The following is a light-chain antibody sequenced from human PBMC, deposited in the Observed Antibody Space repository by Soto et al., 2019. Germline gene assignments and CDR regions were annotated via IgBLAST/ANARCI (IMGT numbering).Light chain of an antibody. CDR2: AAS. CDR1: QSVNSTY. Sequence: EIVLTQSPVTLSLSPGERATLSCRASQSVNSTYLAWYQQKPGQAPRLLIYAASSRATGIPDRFSGSGSGTDFTLTISRLEPEDFEVYYCQQYGSSPQTFGQGTKVDIK. V-gene: IGKV3-20*01. J-gene: IGKJ1*01. CDR3: QQYGSSPQT.